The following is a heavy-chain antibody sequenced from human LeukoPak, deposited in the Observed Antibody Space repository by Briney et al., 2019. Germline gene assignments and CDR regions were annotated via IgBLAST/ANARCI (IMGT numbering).Heavy chain of an antibody. V-gene: IGHV1-69*06. Sequence: SVTVSCKASGGISSTNAISLVRQAPGHGLEWMGRIIPIFDTANYAQKFPGRVSITADTSTSTAYMELNNLRSGDTAVYYCSSRVVGGNSAIEYWGQGTLVTVSS. CDR1: GGISSTNA. CDR3: SSRVVGGNSAIEY. CDR2: IIPIFDTA. J-gene: IGHJ4*02. D-gene: IGHD4-23*01.